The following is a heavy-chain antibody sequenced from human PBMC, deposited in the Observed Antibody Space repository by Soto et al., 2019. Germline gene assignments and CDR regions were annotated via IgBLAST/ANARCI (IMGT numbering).Heavy chain of an antibody. J-gene: IGHJ2*01. CDR1: GFVYSNYA. V-gene: IGHV3-33*01. D-gene: IGHD6-13*01. CDR2: IWNDGSQK. CDR3: VRGIPSQYSSTWLYWHFDL. Sequence: VQLVESGGGVVQPGRSLRLSCEASGFVYSNYAMHWVRQAPGKGPEWVALIWNDGSQKYYVGSVKGRFTISRDNSKNTLNLQMNSLRADDTAMYFCVRGIPSQYSSTWLYWHFDLWGPGTLVTVSS.